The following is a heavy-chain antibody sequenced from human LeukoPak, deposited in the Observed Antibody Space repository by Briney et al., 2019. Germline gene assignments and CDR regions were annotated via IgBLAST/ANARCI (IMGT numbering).Heavy chain of an antibody. D-gene: IGHD2-15*01. CDR3: ARVYCSGGSCDSASYYASYYYYYYIDV. J-gene: IGHJ6*03. Sequence: SGTLSLTCAVSGYSISSGYYWGWVRQPPGKGLEWIGSVYQTGSTYYNPSVKSRGTISVDRSKNQFSLKLRSVTADDTAVYYCARVYCSGGSCDSASYYASYYYYYYIDVWGIGTTVTVSS. CDR2: VYQTGST. CDR1: GYSISSGYY. V-gene: IGHV4-38-2*01.